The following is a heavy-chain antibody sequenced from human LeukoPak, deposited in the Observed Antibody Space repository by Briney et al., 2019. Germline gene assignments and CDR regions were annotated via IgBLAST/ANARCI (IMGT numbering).Heavy chain of an antibody. V-gene: IGHV4-4*07. CDR3: ARDYYDSSGYSSWFDP. CDR2: IYTSGST. D-gene: IGHD3-22*01. J-gene: IGHJ5*02. CDR1: GGSFSGYY. Sequence: SETLSLTCAVYGGSFSGYYWSLIRQPPGKGLEWIGRIYTSGSTNYNPSLKSRVTMSVDTSKNQFSLKLGSVTAADTAVYYCARDYYDSSGYSSWFDPWGQGTLVTVSS.